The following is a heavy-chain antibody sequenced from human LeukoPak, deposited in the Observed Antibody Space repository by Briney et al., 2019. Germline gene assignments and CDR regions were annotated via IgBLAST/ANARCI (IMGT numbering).Heavy chain of an antibody. CDR3: ARGHNI. Sequence: SETLSLTCAVSGRSISSGGYSWSWIRQPPGKGLEWIGYIYHSGSTYYNPSLKSRVTISVDRSKNQFSLKLSSVTAADTAVYYCARGHNIWGQGTMVTVSS. V-gene: IGHV4-30-2*01. CDR2: IYHSGST. J-gene: IGHJ3*02. CDR1: GRSISSGGYS.